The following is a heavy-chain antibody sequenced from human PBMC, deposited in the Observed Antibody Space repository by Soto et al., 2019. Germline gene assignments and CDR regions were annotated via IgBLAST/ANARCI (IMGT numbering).Heavy chain of an antibody. CDR3: AGGIAAAAHSYYYYYYMDV. Sequence: SVNVSCKAAGGTFISYTISWVRQAPGQGLEWMGRIIPILGIANYAQKFQGRVTITADKSTSTAYMELSSLRSEDTAVYYCAGGIAAAAHSYYYYYYMDVWGKGTTVTVS. CDR1: GGTFISYT. J-gene: IGHJ6*03. V-gene: IGHV1-69*02. D-gene: IGHD2-2*01. CDR2: IIPILGIA.